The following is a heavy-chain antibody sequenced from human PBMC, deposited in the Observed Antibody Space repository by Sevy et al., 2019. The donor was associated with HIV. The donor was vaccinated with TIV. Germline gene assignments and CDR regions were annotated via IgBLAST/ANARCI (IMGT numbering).Heavy chain of an antibody. CDR1: GDSISSYY. D-gene: IGHD1-26*01. CDR3: ARDRVAATTDWFDP. V-gene: IGHV4-59*01. Sequence: SETLSLTCTVSGDSISSYYWSWIRQPPGKGLEWIGYIYYSGTTKYNPSLKSRFTISVDTSKNQFSLKLKSVIAADTAVYYCARDRVAATTDWFDPWGQGTLVTDSS. CDR2: IYYSGTT. J-gene: IGHJ5*02.